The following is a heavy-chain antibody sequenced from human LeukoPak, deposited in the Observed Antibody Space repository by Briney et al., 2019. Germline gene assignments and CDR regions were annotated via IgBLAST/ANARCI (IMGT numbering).Heavy chain of an antibody. Sequence: ASVKVSCKVSGYTLTELSMHWVRQAPGKGLEWMGGFDPEDGETIYAQKLQGRVTMTTDTSTSTAYMELRSLRSDDTAVYYCATPHYKIAAAGTRDYYYGMDVWGQGTTVTVSS. CDR3: ATPHYKIAAAGTRDYYYGMDV. V-gene: IGHV1-24*01. J-gene: IGHJ6*02. D-gene: IGHD6-13*01. CDR1: GYTLTELS. CDR2: FDPEDGET.